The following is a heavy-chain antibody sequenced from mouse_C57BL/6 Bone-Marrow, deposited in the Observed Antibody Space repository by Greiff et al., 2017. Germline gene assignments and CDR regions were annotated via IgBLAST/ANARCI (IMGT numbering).Heavy chain of an antibody. Sequence: QVQLQQSGAELVRPGASVTLSCKASGYTFTDYEMHWVKQTPVHGLEWIGAIDPETGGTAYNQKFKGKAILTADKSSSTAYMELRSLTSADSAVYYCTRGGIYYGSPFDYWGQGTTLTVSS. CDR1: GYTFTDYE. J-gene: IGHJ2*01. CDR2: IDPETGGT. V-gene: IGHV1-15*01. D-gene: IGHD1-1*01. CDR3: TRGGIYYGSPFDY.